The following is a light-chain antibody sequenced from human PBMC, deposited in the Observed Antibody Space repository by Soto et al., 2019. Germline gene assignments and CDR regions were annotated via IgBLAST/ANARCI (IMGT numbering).Light chain of an antibody. CDR1: QSVTNRY. CDR2: GAS. Sequence: EIVLTQSPGTLSLSPGERATLSCRASQSVTNRYLAWYRQKPGQAPRLLIFGASIRDTGIPDRFSGSGYWTDFTLTINRLEPEDFAVYYCQQYGSSPGTFGQGTKVEIK. CDR3: QQYGSSPGT. V-gene: IGKV3-20*01. J-gene: IGKJ1*01.